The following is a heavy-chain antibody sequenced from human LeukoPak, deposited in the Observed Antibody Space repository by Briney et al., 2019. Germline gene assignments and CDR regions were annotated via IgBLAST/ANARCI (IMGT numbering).Heavy chain of an antibody. CDR1: GGSISSDY. CDR3: ARAKNPENDYGDYGFDY. V-gene: IGHV4-59*12. D-gene: IGHD4-17*01. CDR2: IYYSGST. J-gene: IGHJ4*02. Sequence: PSETLSLTCIVSGGSISSDYWSWIRQPPGKGLEWIGCIYYSGSTYYNPSLKSRVTILVDTSKNQFSLKLTSMTAADTAVYYCARAKNPENDYGDYGFDYWGQGTLVTVSS.